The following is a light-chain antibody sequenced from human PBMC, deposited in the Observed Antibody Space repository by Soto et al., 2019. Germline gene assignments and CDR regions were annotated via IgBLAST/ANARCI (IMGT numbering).Light chain of an antibody. CDR1: SSDVGGYNH. V-gene: IGLV2-14*01. Sequence: QSALTQPASVSGSPGQSITISCTGTSSDVGGYNHVSWYQQHPGKAPKLMIYDVSNRPSGASNRFSGSKSGNTASLTISGLQAEDEADYYCSSYTSSSTRVFGGGTKLTVL. CDR2: DVS. CDR3: SSYTSSSTRV. J-gene: IGLJ2*01.